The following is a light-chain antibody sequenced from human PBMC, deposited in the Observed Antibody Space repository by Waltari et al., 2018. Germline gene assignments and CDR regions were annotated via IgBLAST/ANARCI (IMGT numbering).Light chain of an antibody. V-gene: IGKV3-15*01. CDR3: QQYNNWPRT. Sequence: EIVMTQSPATLSVSPGERATLSCRASQSVSSNLAWYQQKPGQAPRLLIYGASTRATVIPAMFSGSVFETEFTLPISSLQSEDFAVYYCQQYNNWPRTFGQGTKVEIK. CDR1: QSVSSN. CDR2: GAS. J-gene: IGKJ1*01.